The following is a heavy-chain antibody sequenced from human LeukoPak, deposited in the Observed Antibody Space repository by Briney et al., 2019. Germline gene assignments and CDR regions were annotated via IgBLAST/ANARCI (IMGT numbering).Heavy chain of an antibody. CDR3: TRDSALLGVAFDL. V-gene: IGHV3-64D*06. CDR2: ISSNGDNT. Sequence: GGSLRLSCSASGFPFNTYAIHWVRQAPGKGLEYVAGISSNGDNTDFADSAKGRFTISRDNSKSTLFFQMNSLRAEDTAVYFCTRDSALLGVAFDLWGQGTVVTVSS. J-gene: IGHJ3*01. CDR1: GFPFNTYA. D-gene: IGHD2-15*01.